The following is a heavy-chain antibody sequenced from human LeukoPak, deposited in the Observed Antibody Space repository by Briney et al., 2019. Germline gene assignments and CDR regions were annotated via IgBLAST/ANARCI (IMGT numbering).Heavy chain of an antibody. CDR2: INPNSGGT. D-gene: IGHD6-19*01. CDR3: ARKISGWSTYYFDY. CDR1: GYTFTGYY. V-gene: IGHV1-2*06. J-gene: IGHJ4*02. Sequence: ASVTVSCKASGYTFTGYYMHWVRQAPGQGLEWMGRINPNSGGTNYAQKFQGRVTMTRDTSISTAYMELSRLRSDDTAVYYCARKISGWSTYYFDYWGQGTLVTVSS.